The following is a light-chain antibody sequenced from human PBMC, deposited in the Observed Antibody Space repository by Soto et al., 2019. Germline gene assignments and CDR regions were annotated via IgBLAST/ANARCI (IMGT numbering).Light chain of an antibody. J-gene: IGKJ5*01. CDR1: QSVSSSY. CDR3: QQYGSSLFT. CDR2: GAS. Sequence: EIVLTQSPCTLSLSPGERATLSCRASQSVSSSYLAWYQQKPGQAPRLLIYGASSRATGIPDRFSGSGSGTDFTLTISRLEPEDFAVYYCQQYGSSLFTFGQGTRLEI. V-gene: IGKV3-20*01.